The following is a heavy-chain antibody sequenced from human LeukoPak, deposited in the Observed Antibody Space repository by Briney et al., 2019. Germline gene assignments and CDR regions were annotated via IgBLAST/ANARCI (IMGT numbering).Heavy chain of an antibody. CDR2: ISYDGSNK. J-gene: IGHJ6*02. CDR3: ARERYNWNYGDYYYGMDV. D-gene: IGHD1-7*01. CDR1: GFTFSSYA. V-gene: IGHV3-30-3*01. Sequence: PGRSLRLACAAYGFTFSSYAMHWVRQAPGKGLEWMAVISYDGSNKYYADSVKGRFTISRDNSKNTLYLQMNSLRAEDTAVYYCARERYNWNYGDYYYGMDVWGQGTTVTVSS.